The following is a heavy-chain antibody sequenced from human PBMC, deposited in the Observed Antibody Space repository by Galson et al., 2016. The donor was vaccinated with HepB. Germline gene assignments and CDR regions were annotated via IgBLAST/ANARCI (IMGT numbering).Heavy chain of an antibody. CDR1: AFTFRNFA. CDR2: ISHDGVHS. CDR3: ARRVQSPSWDESLFHFDY. Sequence: SLRLSCAASAFTFRNFAMHWVRQAPGKGLEWVSVISHDGVHSYYADSVKGRFTISRDNSKNTLFLQMSSLRPEDTAVYYCARRVQSPSWDESLFHFDYWGQGTLVTVSS. V-gene: IGHV3-30*04. J-gene: IGHJ4*02. D-gene: IGHD1-26*01.